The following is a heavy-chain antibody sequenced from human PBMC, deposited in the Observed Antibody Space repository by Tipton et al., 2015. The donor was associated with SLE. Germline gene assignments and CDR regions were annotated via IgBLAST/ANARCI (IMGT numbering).Heavy chain of an antibody. V-gene: IGHV3-21*01. CDR2: ISSSSSYI. D-gene: IGHD6-19*01. J-gene: IGHJ4*02. Sequence: GSLRLSCTASGFTFNSYTMNWVRQAPGKGLEWVSSISSSSSYIYYADSVKGRFTISRDNAKNSLYLQMNSLRAEDTAVYYCARDQQWLADWWGQGTLVTVSS. CDR1: GFTFNSYT. CDR3: ARDQQWLADW.